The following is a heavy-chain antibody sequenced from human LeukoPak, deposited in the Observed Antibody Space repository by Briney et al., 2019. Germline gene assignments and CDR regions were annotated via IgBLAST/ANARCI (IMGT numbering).Heavy chain of an antibody. J-gene: IGHJ4*02. V-gene: IGHV1-8*01. CDR3: ARGHYRSSRGIAAADY. CDR1: GYTFTSYD. Sequence: GASVKVSCKASGYTFTSYDINWVRQATGQGLEWMGWMTPNSGNTGYAQKFQGRVTMTRNTSISTAYMELSSLRSEDTAVYYCARGHYRSSRGIAAADYWGQGTLVTVS. D-gene: IGHD6-13*01. CDR2: MTPNSGNT.